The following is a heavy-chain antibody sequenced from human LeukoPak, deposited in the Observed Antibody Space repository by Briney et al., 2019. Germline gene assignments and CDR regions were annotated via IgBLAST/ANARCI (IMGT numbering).Heavy chain of an antibody. CDR1: GFTFSSYG. J-gene: IGHJ6*02. CDR2: ISYDGSNK. V-gene: IGHV3-30*18. CDR3: AKDGSGTTLYYYYGMDV. Sequence: AGRSLRLSCAASGFTFSSYGMHWVRQAPGKGLEWVAVISYDGSNKYYADSVKGQFTISRDNSKNTLYLQMNSLRAEDTAVYYCAKDGSGTTLYYYYGMDVWGQGTTVTVSS. D-gene: IGHD2-15*01.